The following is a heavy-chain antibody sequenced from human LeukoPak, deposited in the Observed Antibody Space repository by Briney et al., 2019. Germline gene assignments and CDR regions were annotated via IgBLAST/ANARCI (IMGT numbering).Heavy chain of an antibody. D-gene: IGHD4-23*01. Sequence: ASVKVSCKASGYTFTGYYMHWVRQAPGQGLEWMGWINPKRGGTTYAEKFRGRVTMTRDTSITTAYMELSRLRSDDTAMYYCARGLDFGGNGYYFDCWGQGTLVTVSS. CDR2: INPKRGGT. CDR3: ARGLDFGGNGYYFDC. J-gene: IGHJ4*02. CDR1: GYTFTGYY. V-gene: IGHV1-2*02.